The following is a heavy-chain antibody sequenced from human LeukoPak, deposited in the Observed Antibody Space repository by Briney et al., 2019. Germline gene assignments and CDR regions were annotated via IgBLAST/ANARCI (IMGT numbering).Heavy chain of an antibody. CDR2: INPNSGGT. D-gene: IGHD3-3*01. V-gene: IGHV1-2*04. CDR1: GYTFTGYY. CDR3: ARGSNYDFWSGAFYYYYYMDV. J-gene: IGHJ6*03. Sequence: ASVKVSCKASGYTFTGYYMHWVRQAPGQGLEWMGWINPNSGGTNYAQKFQGWVTMTRDTSISTAYMELSRLRSEDTAVYYCARGSNYDFWSGAFYYYYYMDVWGKGTTVTVSS.